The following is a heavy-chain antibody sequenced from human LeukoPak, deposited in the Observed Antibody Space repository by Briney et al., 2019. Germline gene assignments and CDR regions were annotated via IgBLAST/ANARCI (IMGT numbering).Heavy chain of an antibody. CDR1: GFTFSTYT. J-gene: IGHJ3*02. CDR2: ITSSSSIT. D-gene: IGHD4-17*01. Sequence: GGSLRLSCAASGFTFSTYTMNWVRQAPEKGLEWVSYITSSSSITYYADSVKGRFTISRDNAKNSLFLQMSSLRAEDTALYYCARGPYGDYVDAFDIWGQGTMVTVSS. V-gene: IGHV3-48*01. CDR3: ARGPYGDYVDAFDI.